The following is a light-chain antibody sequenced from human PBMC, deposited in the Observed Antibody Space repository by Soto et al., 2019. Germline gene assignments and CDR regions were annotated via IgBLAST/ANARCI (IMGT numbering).Light chain of an antibody. V-gene: IGKV1-39*01. Sequence: DIQMTQSPSSPSASVGDRVTITCRASQSLSSRLTWYQQKPGEAPILLIYETSNLQRGVPSRFSGSGSETDFTLTINSLQPEDFATYYCQQSFSPPYTFGQGTKVDIK. J-gene: IGKJ2*01. CDR3: QQSFSPPYT. CDR2: ETS. CDR1: QSLSSR.